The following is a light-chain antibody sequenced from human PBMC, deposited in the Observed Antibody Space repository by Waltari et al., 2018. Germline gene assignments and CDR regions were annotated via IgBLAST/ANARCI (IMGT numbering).Light chain of an antibody. Sequence: DFQMTQSPATLSASVGDRVTITCRASQNICSWLAWYQQKPGKAPKLLIYETSHLESGGPSRFRGRGFGKEFTLTINSLQPDDFATYYCQHYNSFSRTLGQGTKVHIK. CDR2: ETS. J-gene: IGKJ1*01. CDR1: QNICSW. V-gene: IGKV1-5*03. CDR3: QHYNSFSRT.